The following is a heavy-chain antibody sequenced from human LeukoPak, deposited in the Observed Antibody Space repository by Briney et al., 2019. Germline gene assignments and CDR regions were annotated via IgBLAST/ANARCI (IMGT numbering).Heavy chain of an antibody. CDR1: GFTFSSYA. Sequence: GGSLTLSCAASGFTFSSYAMHWVRQAPGKGLEWVAVISYDGSNKYYADSVKGRFTISRDNSKNTLYLQMNSLRAEDTAVYYCARYRESIAGGGSDYWGQGTLVTVSS. CDR2: ISYDGSNK. CDR3: ARYRESIAGGGSDY. J-gene: IGHJ4*02. V-gene: IGHV3-30-3*01. D-gene: IGHD6-19*01.